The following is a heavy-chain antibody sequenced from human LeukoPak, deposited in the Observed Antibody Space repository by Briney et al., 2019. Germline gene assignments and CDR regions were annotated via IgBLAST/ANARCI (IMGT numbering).Heavy chain of an antibody. CDR2: IHYSGTT. CDR3: ARRGDYGDYPFDY. D-gene: IGHD4-17*01. Sequence: SQTLSLTCTVSGGSISGYYWSWIRQPPGKGLEWIGYIHYSGTTSYNPSLKSRVTISGDTSKNQFSLKLTSVTAADTAVYYCARRGDYGDYPFDYWGQGILVTVSS. V-gene: IGHV4-59*12. CDR1: GGSISGYY. J-gene: IGHJ4*02.